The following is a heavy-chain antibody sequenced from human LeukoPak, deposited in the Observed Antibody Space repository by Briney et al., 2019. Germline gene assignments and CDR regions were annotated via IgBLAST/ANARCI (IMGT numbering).Heavy chain of an antibody. V-gene: IGHV4-30-4*01. J-gene: IGHJ3*02. CDR1: GGSINNGGYY. D-gene: IGHD2-15*01. Sequence: SETLSLTCTVSGGSINNGGYYWSWIRQPPGKGLEWIGYIYYSGSTYYNPSLKSRVTISVDTSKNQFSLKLSSVTAADTAVYYCARGNCSGGSCSVLGAFDIWGQGTMVTVSS. CDR2: IYYSGST. CDR3: ARGNCSGGSCSVLGAFDI.